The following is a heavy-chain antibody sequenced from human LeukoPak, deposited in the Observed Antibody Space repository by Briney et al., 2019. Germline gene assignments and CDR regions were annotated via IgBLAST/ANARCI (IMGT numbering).Heavy chain of an antibody. Sequence: SVKVSCKASGGTFSSYAISWVRQAPGQGLEWMGRIIPILGIANYAQKFQGRVTITADKSTSTAYMELSSLRSEDTAVYYCAREGPSASGELAFDIWGQGTMVTVSS. CDR2: IIPILGIA. D-gene: IGHD6-19*01. CDR3: AREGPSASGELAFDI. CDR1: GGTFSSYA. J-gene: IGHJ3*02. V-gene: IGHV1-69*04.